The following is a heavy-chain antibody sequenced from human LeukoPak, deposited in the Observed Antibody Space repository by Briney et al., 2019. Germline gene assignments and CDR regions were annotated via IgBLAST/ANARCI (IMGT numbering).Heavy chain of an antibody. CDR3: ARVGVGELLFPDY. V-gene: IGHV4-59*12. CDR2: IYYSGST. Sequence: SETLSLTCTVSGGSISSYYWSWIRQPPGKGLEWIGYIYYSGSTNYNPSLKSRVTISVDTSKNQFSLKLSSVTAADTAVYYCARVGVGELLFPDYWGQGTLVTVSS. CDR1: GGSISSYY. J-gene: IGHJ4*02. D-gene: IGHD3-10*01.